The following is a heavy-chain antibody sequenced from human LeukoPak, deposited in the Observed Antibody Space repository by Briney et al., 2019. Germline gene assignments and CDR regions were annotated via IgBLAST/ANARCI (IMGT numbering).Heavy chain of an antibody. J-gene: IGHJ4*02. CDR2: IYTTGTT. CDR1: SGSINSYY. Sequence: SETLSLTCTVSSGSINSYYWGWVRQPAGRGLEWIGRIYTTGTTNYNPSLKRRLTISVDTSKRQFSLNLRSVTAADTAIYYCARHGYTASHYFLDYWRQGILVTVSS. V-gene: IGHV4-4*07. CDR3: ARHGYTASHYFLDY. D-gene: IGHD2-2*02.